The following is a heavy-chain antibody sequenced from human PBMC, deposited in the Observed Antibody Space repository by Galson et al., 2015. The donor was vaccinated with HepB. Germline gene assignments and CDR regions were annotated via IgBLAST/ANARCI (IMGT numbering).Heavy chain of an antibody. CDR2: IYSGGST. J-gene: IGHJ1*01. CDR3: AREDRVAAAEYFQH. CDR1: GFTVSGNY. D-gene: IGHD6-13*01. V-gene: IGHV3-66*01. Sequence: SLRLSCAASGFTVSGNYMNWVRQAPGKGLEWVSVIYSGGSTYYADSVKGRFTISRDNSKNTLYLQMNSLRAEDTAVYYCAREDRVAAAEYFQHWGQGTLVTVSS.